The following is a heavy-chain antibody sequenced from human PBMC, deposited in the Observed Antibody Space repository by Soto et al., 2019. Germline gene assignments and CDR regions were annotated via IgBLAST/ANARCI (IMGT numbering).Heavy chain of an antibody. CDR3: AKTHCSTTSCYPLYYYYYGMDV. D-gene: IGHD2-2*01. CDR1: GFTFSSYA. V-gene: IGHV3-23*01. J-gene: IGHJ6*02. CDR2: ISGSGGST. Sequence: GGSLRLSCAASGFTFSSYAMSWVRQAPGKGLEWVSAISGSGGSTYYADSVKGRFTISRDNSKNTLYLQMNSLTPADTALYYCAKTHCSTTSCYPLYYYYYGMDVWGQGTTVTVSS.